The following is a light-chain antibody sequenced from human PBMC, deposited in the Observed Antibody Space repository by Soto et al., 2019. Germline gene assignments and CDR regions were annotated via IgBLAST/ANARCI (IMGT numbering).Light chain of an antibody. J-gene: IGKJ1*01. CDR3: QQYNSYSPWT. Sequence: DIQMTQSPSTLSASVGDRVTITCRASQSISSRLAWYQQKPGKAPKLVIYDASSLESGVPSRFSGSGPGTEFTLAISSLQPDDFATYYCQQYNSYSPWTFGQGTKVEIK. V-gene: IGKV1-5*01. CDR2: DAS. CDR1: QSISSR.